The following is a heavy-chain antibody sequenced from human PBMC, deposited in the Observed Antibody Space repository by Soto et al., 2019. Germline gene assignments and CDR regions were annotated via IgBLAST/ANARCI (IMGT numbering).Heavy chain of an antibody. J-gene: IGHJ4*02. CDR2: IHYTGRA. D-gene: IGHD1-1*01. CDR3: ARHNFATRAFDV. CDR1: GGSINTYS. V-gene: IGHV4-59*08. Sequence: SETLSLTCSVPGGSINTYSWSWIRLPPGQGLEWIGDIHYTGRANYSPSLKSRVTMSVDTSKYQFSLNLNSASAADTAVYFCARHNFATRAFDVWGQGTLVTVSS.